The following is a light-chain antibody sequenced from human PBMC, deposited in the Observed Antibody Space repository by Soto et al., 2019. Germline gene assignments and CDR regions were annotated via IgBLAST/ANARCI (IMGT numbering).Light chain of an antibody. CDR2: DAS. CDR3: QQYISYWT. J-gene: IGKJ1*01. Sequence: DIQMTQSPSTLSASVGDRVTITCRASQSISSWLAWYQQKPGKAPELLIYDASSLETGVPSRFSGSGSGTEFTLTISSLQPEDFATYYCQQYISYWTFGQGTKVEIK. CDR1: QSISSW. V-gene: IGKV1-5*01.